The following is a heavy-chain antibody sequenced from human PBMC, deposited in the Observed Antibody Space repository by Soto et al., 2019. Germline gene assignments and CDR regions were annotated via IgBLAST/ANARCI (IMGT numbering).Heavy chain of an antibody. J-gene: IGHJ5*02. V-gene: IGHV2-5*02. D-gene: IGHD3-10*01. CDR2: IYWDDDK. CDR3: AHRLRGYGLGRERAHYFDP. CDR1: GFSLSTTGVG. Sequence: QITLKESGPTLVRPTQPLTLTCTFSGFSLSTTGVGVGWIRQPPGKALEWLALIYWDDDKRYSPSLKSRLTITKDTSNNEVILPMTNSDPVDTATYYCAHRLRGYGLGRERAHYFDPWGQGTLVTVSS.